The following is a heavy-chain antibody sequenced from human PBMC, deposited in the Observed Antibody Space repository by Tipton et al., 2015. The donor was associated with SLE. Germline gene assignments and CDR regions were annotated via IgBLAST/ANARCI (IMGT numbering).Heavy chain of an antibody. J-gene: IGHJ3*02. CDR1: GGSISSGSYY. D-gene: IGHD3-16*02. V-gene: IGHV4-61*09. Sequence: LSLTCTVSGGSISSGSYYWSWIRQPAGKGLEWIGHIYTSGSTNYNPSLKSRVTISVDTSKNQLSLELSSVTAADTAVYYCAREGGGIWGSYRDDAFDIWGQGTMVTVSS. CDR2: IYTSGST. CDR3: AREGGGIWGSYRDDAFDI.